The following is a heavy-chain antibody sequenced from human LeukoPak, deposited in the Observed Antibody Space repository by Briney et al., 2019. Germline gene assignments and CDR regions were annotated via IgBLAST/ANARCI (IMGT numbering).Heavy chain of an antibody. CDR3: ARPRYFGYYYGMDV. V-gene: IGHV5-10-1*01. J-gene: IGHJ6*02. CDR2: IDPSDSYT. D-gene: IGHD3-9*01. CDR1: GYSFTSYW. Sequence: GESLKISCKDSGYSFTSYWISWVRQMPGKGLEWMGRIDPSDSYTNYSPSFQGHVTISADKSISTAYLQWSSLKASDTAIYYCARPRYFGYYYGMDVWGQGTTVTVSS.